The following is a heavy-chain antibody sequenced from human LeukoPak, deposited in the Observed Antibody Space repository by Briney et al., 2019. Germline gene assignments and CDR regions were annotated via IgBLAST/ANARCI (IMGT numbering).Heavy chain of an antibody. V-gene: IGHV3-23*01. D-gene: IGHD3-22*01. CDR2: ISGSGGST. Sequence: GGSLRLSCAASGFTFSSYAMSWVRQAPGKGLEWVSAISGSGGSTYYADSVKGRFTISRDNSKNTLYLQMSSLRAEDTAVYYCAKAHYYDSSGSDYWGQGTLVTVSS. CDR3: AKAHYYDSSGSDY. CDR1: GFTFSSYA. J-gene: IGHJ4*02.